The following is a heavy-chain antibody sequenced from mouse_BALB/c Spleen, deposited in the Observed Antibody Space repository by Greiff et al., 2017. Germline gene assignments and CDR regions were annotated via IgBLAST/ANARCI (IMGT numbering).Heavy chain of an antibody. J-gene: IGHJ3*01. CDR3: NGYGYGAFAY. V-gene: IGHV14-4*02. Sequence: EVQLQQSGAELVRSGASVKLSCTASGFNIKDYYMHWVKQRPEQGLEWIGWIDPENGDTEYAPKFQGKATMTADTSSNTAYLQLSSLTSEDTAVYYCNGYGYGAFAYWGQGTLVTVSA. CDR1: GFNIKDYY. D-gene: IGHD2-2*01. CDR2: IDPENGDT.